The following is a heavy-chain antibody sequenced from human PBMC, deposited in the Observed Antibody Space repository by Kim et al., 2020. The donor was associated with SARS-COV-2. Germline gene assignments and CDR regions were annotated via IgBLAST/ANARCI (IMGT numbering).Heavy chain of an antibody. J-gene: IGHJ5*02. CDR2: IIPIFGTA. D-gene: IGHD2-8*01. Sequence: SVKVSCKASGGTFSSYAISWVRQAPGQGLEWMGGIIPIFGTANYAQKFQGRVTITADESTSTAYMELSSLRSEDTAVYYCARDKPSYCTNGVCYFLIDPWGQGTLVTVSS. CDR1: GGTFSSYA. CDR3: ARDKPSYCTNGVCYFLIDP. V-gene: IGHV1-69*13.